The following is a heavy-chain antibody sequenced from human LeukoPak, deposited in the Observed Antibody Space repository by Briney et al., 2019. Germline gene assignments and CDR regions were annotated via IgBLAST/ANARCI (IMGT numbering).Heavy chain of an antibody. CDR2: ISGSGGST. V-gene: IGHV3-23*01. CDR3: ARGPYLGYCSGGSCNQFDY. Sequence: GGSLRLSCAASGFTFSSYAMNWVRQAPREGLEWVSAISGSGGSTYYTDSVKGRFTISRDNSKNTLYLQMNSLRAEDTAVYYCARGPYLGYCSGGSCNQFDYWGQGTLATAYS. CDR1: GFTFSSYA. J-gene: IGHJ4*02. D-gene: IGHD2-15*01.